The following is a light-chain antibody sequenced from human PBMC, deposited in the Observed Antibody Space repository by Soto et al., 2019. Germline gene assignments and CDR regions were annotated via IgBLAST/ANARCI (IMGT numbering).Light chain of an antibody. V-gene: IGKV3-11*01. CDR1: QSVSRS. CDR3: QQRSNWPPWT. Sequence: EIVLTQSPATLSLSPGDRATLSCRASQSVSRSLTWYQQKPGQAPRLLIYDASTRATGIPPRFSGSGSGTDFTLTISSLEPEDFSVYYCQQRSNWPPWTFGQGTKVDSK. J-gene: IGKJ1*01. CDR2: DAS.